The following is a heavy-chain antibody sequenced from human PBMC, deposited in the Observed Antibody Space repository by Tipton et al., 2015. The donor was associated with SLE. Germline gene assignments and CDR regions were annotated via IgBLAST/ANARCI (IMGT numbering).Heavy chain of an antibody. J-gene: IGHJ5*02. D-gene: IGHD7-27*01. Sequence: TLSLTCTVSGGSIGSGSYYWSWIRQPAGKGLEWIGEINHSGSTNYNPSLKSRLTILVDTSKNQFSLKLSSVTAADTAVYYCARGKGRNWGWGWFDPWGQGILVTVSS. CDR1: GGSIGSGSYY. CDR2: INHSGST. V-gene: IGHV4-61*09. CDR3: ARGKGRNWGWGWFDP.